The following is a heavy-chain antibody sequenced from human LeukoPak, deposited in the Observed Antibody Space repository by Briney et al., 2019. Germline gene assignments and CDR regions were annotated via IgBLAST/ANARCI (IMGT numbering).Heavy chain of an antibody. D-gene: IGHD3-22*01. CDR3: ARGGRGSAAVVAPRSFDI. CDR2: IDSDGSGT. Sequence: GGSLRLSCSASGLTLSGYWMHWVRQIPGKGLVWVSRIDSDGSGTSYADSVKGRFTISRDISKSMLYLQMNSLRAEDSALYYCARGGRGSAAVVAPRSFDIWGQGTMVTVSS. J-gene: IGHJ3*02. V-gene: IGHV3-74*01. CDR1: GLTLSGYW.